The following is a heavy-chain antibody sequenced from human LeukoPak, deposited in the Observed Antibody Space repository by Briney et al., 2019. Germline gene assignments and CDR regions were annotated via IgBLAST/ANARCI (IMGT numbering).Heavy chain of an antibody. D-gene: IGHD2-21*02. Sequence: SVNLSCKASGGTFSSYAISWVRQAPGQGLEWMGRIIPILGIANYAQKFQGRVTITADKSTSTAYMELSSLRSEDTAVYYCARVYCGGDCYSHYYYYGMDVWGQGTTVTVSS. CDR1: GGTFSSYA. CDR3: ARVYCGGDCYSHYYYYGMDV. CDR2: IIPILGIA. V-gene: IGHV1-69*04. J-gene: IGHJ6*02.